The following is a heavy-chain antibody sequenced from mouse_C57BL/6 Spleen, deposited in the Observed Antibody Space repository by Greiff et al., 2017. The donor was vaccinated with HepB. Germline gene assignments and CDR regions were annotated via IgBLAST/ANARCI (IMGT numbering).Heavy chain of an antibody. CDR3: ARSWDGYYLYYFDY. D-gene: IGHD2-3*01. Sequence: KLQQSGPELVKPGASVKISCKASGYTFTDYYMNWVKQSHGKSLEWIGDINPNNGGTSYNQKFKGKATLTVDKSSSTAYMERRSLTSEDSAVYYCARSWDGYYLYYFDYWGQGTTLTVSS. CDR2: INPNNGGT. J-gene: IGHJ2*01. V-gene: IGHV1-26*01. CDR1: GYTFTDYY.